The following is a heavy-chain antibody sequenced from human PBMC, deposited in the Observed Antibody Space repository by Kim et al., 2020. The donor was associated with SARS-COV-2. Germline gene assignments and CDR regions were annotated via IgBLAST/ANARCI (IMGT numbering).Heavy chain of an antibody. CDR2: IWYDGSNK. CDR3: ARDHQSITMVRGVIIKAGMDV. D-gene: IGHD3-10*01. Sequence: GGSLRLSCAASGFTFSSYGMHWVRQAPGKGLEWVAVIWYDGSNKYYADSVKGRFTISRDNSKNTLYLQMNSPRAEDTAVYYCARDHQSITMVRGVIIKAGMDVWGQGTTVTVAS. V-gene: IGHV3-33*01. J-gene: IGHJ6*02. CDR1: GFTFSSYG.